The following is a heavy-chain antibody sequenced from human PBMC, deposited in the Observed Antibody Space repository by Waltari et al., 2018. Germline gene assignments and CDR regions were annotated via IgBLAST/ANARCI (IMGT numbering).Heavy chain of an antibody. D-gene: IGHD6-13*01. CDR2: IRSKAYGGTT. J-gene: IGHJ4*02. V-gene: IGHV3-49*03. CDR1: GFPFGDYA. CDR3: TRAVLEQQLVGEY. Sequence: EVQLVESGGGLVQQGRSLRLPCTASGFPFGDYAMSWFRQAPGKGLEWVGFIRSKAYGGTTEYAASVKGRFTISRDDSKSIAYLQMNSLKTEDTAVYYCTRAVLEQQLVGEYWGQGTLVTVSS.